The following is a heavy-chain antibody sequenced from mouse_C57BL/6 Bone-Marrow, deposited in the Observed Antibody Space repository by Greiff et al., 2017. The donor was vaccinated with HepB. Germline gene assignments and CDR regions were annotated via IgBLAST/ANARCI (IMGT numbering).Heavy chain of an antibody. CDR2: ILPGSGST. D-gene: IGHD1-1*01. J-gene: IGHJ4*01. CDR3: ARWPYYYGSSYLLYYYAMDY. Sequence: VQLQQSGAELMKPGASVKLSCKATGYTFTGYWIEWVKQRPGHGLEWIGEILPGSGSTNYNEKFKGKATFTADTSSNTAYMQLSSLTTEDSAIYYCARWPYYYGSSYLLYYYAMDYWGQGTSVTVSS. V-gene: IGHV1-9*01. CDR1: GYTFTGYW.